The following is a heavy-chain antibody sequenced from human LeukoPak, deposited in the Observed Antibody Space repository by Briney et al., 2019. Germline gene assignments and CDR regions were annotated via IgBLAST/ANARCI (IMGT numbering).Heavy chain of an antibody. CDR2: IIPILGIA. Sequence: ASVKVSCKASGGTFSSYAISWVRQAPGQGLEWMGRIIPILGIANYAQKFQGRVTITADKSTSTAYMELSSLRSEDTAVYYCARDYNDILTGYFDYWGQGTLVTVSS. D-gene: IGHD3-9*01. CDR1: GGTFSSYA. V-gene: IGHV1-69*04. CDR3: ARDYNDILTGYFDY. J-gene: IGHJ4*02.